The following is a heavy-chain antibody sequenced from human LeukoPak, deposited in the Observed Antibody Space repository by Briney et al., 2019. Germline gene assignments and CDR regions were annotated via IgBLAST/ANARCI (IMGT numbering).Heavy chain of an antibody. CDR3: ARGRMHGDYDH. V-gene: IGHV1-69*04. D-gene: IGHD4-17*01. CDR2: IIPILGIA. Sequence: ASVKVSCKASGGTFSSYAISWVRQAPGQGLEWMGRIIPILGIANYAQKFQGRVTITADKSTSTAYMELSSLRSEDTALYYCARGRMHGDYDHWGQGTLVTVSS. J-gene: IGHJ4*02. CDR1: GGTFSSYA.